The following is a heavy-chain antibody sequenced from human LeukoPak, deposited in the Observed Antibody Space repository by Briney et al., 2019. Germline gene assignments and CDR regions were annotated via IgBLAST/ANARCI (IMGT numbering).Heavy chain of an antibody. D-gene: IGHD4-17*01. V-gene: IGHV3-21*01. CDR3: ARDPRSKYGDYVYIDY. Sequence: GGSLRLSCAASGFTFSTYSMNWVRQAPGKGLEWVSSISSSSSYIYYADSVKGRFTISRDNAKNSLYLQMNSLRAEDTAVYYCARDPRSKYGDYVYIDYWGQGTLVTVSS. CDR1: GFTFSTYS. CDR2: ISSSSSYI. J-gene: IGHJ4*02.